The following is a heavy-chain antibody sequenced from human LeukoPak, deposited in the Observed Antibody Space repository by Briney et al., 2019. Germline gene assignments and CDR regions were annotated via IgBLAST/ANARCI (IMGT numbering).Heavy chain of an antibody. J-gene: IGHJ4*02. Sequence: PGGSLRLSCTASGFTLSSYAMSWVRQAPGKGLEWVSYISSSSSTIYYADSVKGRFTISRDNAKNSLYLQMNSLRAEDTAVYYCARDLPHHDYWGQGTLVTVSS. V-gene: IGHV3-48*01. CDR3: ARDLPHHDY. CDR1: GFTLSSYA. CDR2: ISSSSSTI.